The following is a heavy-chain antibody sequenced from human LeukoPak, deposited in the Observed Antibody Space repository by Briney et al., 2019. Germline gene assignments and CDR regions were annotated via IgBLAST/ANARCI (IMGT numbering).Heavy chain of an antibody. D-gene: IGHD6-19*01. CDR3: ARDGGSGWYLKYYYYGMDV. J-gene: IGHJ6*02. Sequence: QPGGSLRLSCAASGFTFCSYWMHWVRQAPGKGLVWVSRINSDGSSTSYADSVKGRFTISRDNAKNTLYLQMNSLRAEDTAVYYCARDGGSGWYLKYYYYGMDVWGQGTTVTVSS. V-gene: IGHV3-74*01. CDR1: GFTFCSYW. CDR2: INSDGSST.